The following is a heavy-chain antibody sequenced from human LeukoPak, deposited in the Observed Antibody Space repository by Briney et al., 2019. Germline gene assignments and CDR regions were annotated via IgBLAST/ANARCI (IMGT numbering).Heavy chain of an antibody. D-gene: IGHD5-18*01. CDR3: ARGATAMVFISFFDY. V-gene: IGHV4-34*01. Sequence: SETLSLTCAVDGVSFSGYYWSWLRQPPGKGLEWVGEINHSGSTNYNPSLKSRVTISVDTSKNQFSLNLSSVTAADTAVYYCARGATAMVFISFFDYWGQGTLVTVSS. CDR2: INHSGST. J-gene: IGHJ4*02. CDR1: GVSFSGYY.